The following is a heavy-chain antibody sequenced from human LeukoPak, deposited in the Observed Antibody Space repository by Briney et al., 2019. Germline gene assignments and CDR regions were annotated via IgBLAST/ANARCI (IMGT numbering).Heavy chain of an antibody. CDR1: GYTFTSYG. CDR2: INPNSGGT. Sequence: ASVKVSCKASGYTFTSYGISWVRQAPGQGLEWMGWINPNSGGTNYAQKFQGRVTMTRDTSISTAYMELSRLRSDDTAVYYCARRAARGYFDYWGQGTLVTVSS. J-gene: IGHJ4*02. CDR3: ARRAARGYFDY. V-gene: IGHV1-2*02. D-gene: IGHD6-6*01.